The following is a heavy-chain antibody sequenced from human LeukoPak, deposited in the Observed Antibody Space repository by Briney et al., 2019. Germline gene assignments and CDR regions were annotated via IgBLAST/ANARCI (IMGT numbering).Heavy chain of an antibody. D-gene: IGHD2-2*01. CDR1: GFTFSSYS. Sequence: PGGSLRLSCAASGFTFSSYSMHWVRQAPGKGLEWVAVISYDGSNKYYADSVKGRLTISRDNSKNTLYLQMNSLRAEDTAVYYCARAILGYCSSTSCPRGGSDYWGQGTLVTVSS. CDR2: ISYDGSNK. J-gene: IGHJ4*02. CDR3: ARAILGYCSSTSCPRGGSDY. V-gene: IGHV3-30*04.